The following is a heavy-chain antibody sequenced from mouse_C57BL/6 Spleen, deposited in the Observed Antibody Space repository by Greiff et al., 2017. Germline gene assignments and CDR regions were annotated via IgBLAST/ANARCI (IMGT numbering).Heavy chain of an antibody. D-gene: IGHD2-13*01. CDR2: IHPNSGST. CDR3: ARDGDSWYIDV. J-gene: IGHJ1*03. V-gene: IGHV1-64*01. CDR1: GYTFTSYW. Sequence: VQLQQPGAELVKPGASVKLSCKASGYTFTSYWMHWVKQRPGQGLEWIGMIHPNSGSTNYNEKFKGTATLTVDKSYSTAYLQLSSLTSEESAVYYSARDGDSWYIDVWGTGTTVTVSS.